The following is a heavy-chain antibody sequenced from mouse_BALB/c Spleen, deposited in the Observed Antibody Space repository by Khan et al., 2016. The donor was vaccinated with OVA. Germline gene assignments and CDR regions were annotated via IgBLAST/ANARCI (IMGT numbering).Heavy chain of an antibody. V-gene: IGHV9-3*02. CDR2: INTNTGEP. D-gene: IGHD1-1*01. CDR3: DKGDYYGSNSWFAY. CDR1: GYTFTNYG. Sequence: QIQLVQSGPELKKPGETVKISCKASGYTFTNYGINWVKQAPGKGLKWMGWINTNTGEPTYAEEFKGRFAFSLETSASTAYLQLNNLKNEDTATYFCDKGDYYGSNSWFAYWGQGTLVTVSA. J-gene: IGHJ3*01.